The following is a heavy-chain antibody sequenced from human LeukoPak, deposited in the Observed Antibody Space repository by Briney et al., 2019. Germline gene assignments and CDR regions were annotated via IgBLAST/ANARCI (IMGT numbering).Heavy chain of an antibody. Sequence: GGSLRLSCTASGYTFSSYEMNWVRQAPGKGLEWVSYISISGSIIYYADSVRGRFTISRDNAKNSLYLQMNSLRAEDTAVYYCASPTDLSDYWGQGTLVTVSS. CDR1: GYTFSSYE. CDR2: ISISGSII. V-gene: IGHV3-48*03. J-gene: IGHJ4*02. CDR3: ASPTDLSDY. D-gene: IGHD1-14*01.